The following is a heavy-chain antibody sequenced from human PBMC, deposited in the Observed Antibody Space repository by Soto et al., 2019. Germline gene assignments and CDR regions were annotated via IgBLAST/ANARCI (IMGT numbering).Heavy chain of an antibody. J-gene: IGHJ4*02. CDR1: GYTFTSYG. CDR3: ARGRYGDY. D-gene: IGHD1-1*01. CDR2: ISAHNGNT. V-gene: IGHV1-18*01. Sequence: QVHLVQSGAEVKKPGASVKVSCKASGYTFTSYGITWVRQAPGQGLEWMGRISAHNGNTDYAQKLQGRVIVTRDTSTSPAYMELRSLISDDTAVYYCARGRYGDYWGQGALVTVSS.